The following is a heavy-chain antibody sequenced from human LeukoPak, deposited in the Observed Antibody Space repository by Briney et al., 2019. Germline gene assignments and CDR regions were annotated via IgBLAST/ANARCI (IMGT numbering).Heavy chain of an antibody. CDR2: IRSKTYGGTT. V-gene: IGHV3-49*04. CDR1: GFTFGDYA. CDR3: NMGSSVLWFGELDV. Sequence: PGGSLRLSCTGSGFTFGDYAMSWVRQAPGKGLEWVSFIRSKTYGGTTEYAASVKGRFTISRDDSKSIAYLQMNSLKTEDTAVYYCNMGSSVLWFGELDVWGKGTTVTISS. D-gene: IGHD3-10*01. J-gene: IGHJ6*04.